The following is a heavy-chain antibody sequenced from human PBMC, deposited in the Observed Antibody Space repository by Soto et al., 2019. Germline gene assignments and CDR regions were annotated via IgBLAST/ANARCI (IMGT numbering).Heavy chain of an antibody. CDR3: ARISGYSYGLPPYFDY. CDR2: LYYRGST. Sequence: QVALQESGPGLVKPLETLSLTCTVSGGSRSSGKYYWGWIRQAPGKGLEWIWFLYYRGSTNYNPSLKSRVTISVDTSKDQFSLKLSSVTAADTAVYYCARISGYSYGLPPYFDYWGQGTLVTVSS. CDR1: GGSRSSGKYY. V-gene: IGHV4-61*01. D-gene: IGHD5-18*01. J-gene: IGHJ4*02.